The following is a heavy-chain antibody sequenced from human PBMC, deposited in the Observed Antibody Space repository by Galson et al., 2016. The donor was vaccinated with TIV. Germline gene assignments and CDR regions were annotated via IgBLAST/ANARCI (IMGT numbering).Heavy chain of an antibody. CDR2: IIESGRST. J-gene: IGHJ4*02. V-gene: IGHV3-48*03. Sequence: SLRLSCAASGFTFSSYEMNWVRQAPGKGLEWVSYIIESGRSTYYADSVKGRFSIPRDNAKNSLYLQMSSLRAEDTTVYYCARGRGYCDTTSCYVDYWGQGTLVTVSS. CDR3: ARGRGYCDTTSCYVDY. CDR1: GFTFSSYE. D-gene: IGHD2-2*01.